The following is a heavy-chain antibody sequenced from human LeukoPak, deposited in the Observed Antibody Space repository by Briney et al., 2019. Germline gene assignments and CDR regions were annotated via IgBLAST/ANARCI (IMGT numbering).Heavy chain of an antibody. D-gene: IGHD4-17*01. J-gene: IGHJ4*02. CDR2: ISSSSSYI. CDR3: ARYRTTVTTKYYFDY. V-gene: IGHV3-21*01. CDR1: GFTFGSYS. Sequence: GGSLRLSCAASGFTFGSYSMNWVRQAPGKGLEGVSSISSSSSYIYYADSVKGRFTISRDNAKNSLYLQMNSLRAEDTAVYYCARYRTTVTTKYYFDYWGQGTLVTVSS.